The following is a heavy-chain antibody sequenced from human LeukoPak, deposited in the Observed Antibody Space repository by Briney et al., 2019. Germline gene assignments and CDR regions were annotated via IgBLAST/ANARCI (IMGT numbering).Heavy chain of an antibody. CDR1: GYTLTELS. V-gene: IGHV1-24*01. Sequence: ASVKLSCKVSGYTLTELSMHWGRQAPREGLGRIGGCDPEDGETIYAQKFQGRVTMTEDTTTDTAYMELSSLRSEDTAVYYGATDREATTNFDYWGQGTLVTVSS. CDR3: ATDREATTNFDY. J-gene: IGHJ4*02. D-gene: IGHD5-12*01. CDR2: CDPEDGET.